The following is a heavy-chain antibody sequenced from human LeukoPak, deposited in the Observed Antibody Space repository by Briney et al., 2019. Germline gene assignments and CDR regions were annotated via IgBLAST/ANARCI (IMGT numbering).Heavy chain of an antibody. D-gene: IGHD3-3*01. Sequence: GSLRLSCAASGFTFSSYSMNWVRQAPGKGLEWVSSISSSSSYIYYADSVKGRFTISRDNAKNSLYLQMNSLRAEDTAVYYCARDAGPSGIGDYWGQGTLVTVSS. CDR1: GFTFSSYS. V-gene: IGHV3-21*01. J-gene: IGHJ4*02. CDR2: ISSSSSYI. CDR3: ARDAGPSGIGDY.